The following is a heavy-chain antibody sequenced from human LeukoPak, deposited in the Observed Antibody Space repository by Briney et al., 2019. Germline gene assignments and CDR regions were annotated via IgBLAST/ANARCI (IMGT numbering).Heavy chain of an antibody. CDR3: ARRGPYDYVWGSYRPPGYFDY. CDR2: INHSGST. J-gene: IGHJ4*02. V-gene: IGHV4-34*01. D-gene: IGHD3-16*02. CDR1: GGSFSGYY. Sequence: SETLSLTCAVYGGSFSGYYWSWIRQPPGKGLEWIGEINHSGSTNYNPALKSRVSISVDTSKNQLSLKLSSVTAADTAVYYCARRGPYDYVWGSYRPPGYFDYWGQGTLVTVSS.